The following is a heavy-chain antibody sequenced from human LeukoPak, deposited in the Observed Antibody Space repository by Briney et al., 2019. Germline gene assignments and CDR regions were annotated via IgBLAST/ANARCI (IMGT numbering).Heavy chain of an antibody. CDR3: AREEYGDHLW. D-gene: IGHD4-17*01. J-gene: IGHJ4*02. CDR1: GFTFTSYW. V-gene: IGHV3-7*01. CDR2: IKQDGSAK. Sequence: GGSLRLSCAASGFTFTSYWMSWLRQAPGKRLERVANIKQDGSAKYYVDSVKRRFTISRDNAKNSLYLQMNSLRAEDTAVYYCAREEYGDHLWWGQGTLVTVSS.